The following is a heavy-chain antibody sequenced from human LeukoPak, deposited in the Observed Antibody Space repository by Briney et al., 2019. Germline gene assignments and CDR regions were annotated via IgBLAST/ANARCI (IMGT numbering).Heavy chain of an antibody. Sequence: PGGSLRLSCAASGFTFSGYAMNWVRQAPGKGLEWVSAISGSGGSTYYADSVKGRFTISRDNSKNTLYLQMNSLRAEDTAVYYCAKGTDFRGGGAPGMDVWGQGTTVTVSS. V-gene: IGHV3-23*01. D-gene: IGHD4-17*01. CDR1: GFTFSGYA. CDR3: AKGTDFRGGGAPGMDV. CDR2: ISGSGGST. J-gene: IGHJ6*02.